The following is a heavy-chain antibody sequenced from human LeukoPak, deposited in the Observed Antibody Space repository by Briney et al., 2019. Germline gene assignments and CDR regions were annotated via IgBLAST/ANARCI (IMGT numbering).Heavy chain of an antibody. Sequence: GSLRLSCAASGFTVSSNYMTWVRQAPGKGLEWVSVIYKNAITFHADTVKGRFTISRGNSKNTLYLQMNNLRADDTAVYYCARSLRVRGVPDYMDVWGKGTTVTISS. J-gene: IGHJ6*03. CDR3: ARSLRVRGVPDYMDV. V-gene: IGHV3-53*01. CDR1: GFTVSSNY. D-gene: IGHD3-10*01. CDR2: IYKNAIT.